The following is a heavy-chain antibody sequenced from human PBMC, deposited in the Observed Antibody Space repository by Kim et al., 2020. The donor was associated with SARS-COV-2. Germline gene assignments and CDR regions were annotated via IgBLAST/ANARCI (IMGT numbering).Heavy chain of an antibody. Sequence: YVQKFQGRVTMTRDTSTSTVYVELSSLRSDDTAVYYCARDYDFWRYYGMDVWGQGTTVTVSS. D-gene: IGHD3-3*01. J-gene: IGHJ6*02. V-gene: IGHV1-46*01. CDR3: ARDYDFWRYYGMDV.